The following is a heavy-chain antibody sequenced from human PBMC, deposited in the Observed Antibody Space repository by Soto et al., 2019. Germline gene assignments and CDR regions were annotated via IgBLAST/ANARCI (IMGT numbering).Heavy chain of an antibody. CDR2: TKQDGSEK. J-gene: IGHJ4*02. CDR3: SRELSFDY. V-gene: IGHV3-7*01. CDR1: GFTFSSYW. Sequence: PGESLKISCAASGFTFSSYWMNWVRQAPGKGLEWVANTKQDGSEKYYVDSVKGRFTISRDNAKNSLYLQMNSLRAEDTAVYYCSRELSFDYWGQGTLVTVSS.